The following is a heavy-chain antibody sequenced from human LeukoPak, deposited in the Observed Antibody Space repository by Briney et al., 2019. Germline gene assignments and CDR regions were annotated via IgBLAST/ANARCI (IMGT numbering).Heavy chain of an antibody. J-gene: IGHJ5*02. CDR2: INPNSGGT. Sequence: ASVKVYCKASGYTFTGYYMHWVRQAPGQGLEWMGWINPNSGGTNYAQKFQGRVTMTRDTSISTAYMELSRLRSDDTAVYYCARGTARKQLVHWFDPWGQGTLVTVSS. CDR1: GYTFTGYY. CDR3: ARGTARKQLVHWFDP. V-gene: IGHV1-2*02. D-gene: IGHD6-6*01.